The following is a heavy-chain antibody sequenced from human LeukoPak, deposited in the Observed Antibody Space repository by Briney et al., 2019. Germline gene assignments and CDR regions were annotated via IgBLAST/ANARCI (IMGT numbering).Heavy chain of an antibody. V-gene: IGHV4-59*08. CDR2: IYYSGST. CDR3: ARQGYSAYEILDY. D-gene: IGHD5-12*01. J-gene: IGHJ4*02. CDR1: GGSISSYY. Sequence: SETLSLTCTVSGGSISSYYWSWIRQPPGKGLEWIGYIYYSGSTNYNPALKSRVTISVDTSKNQFSLKLSSVTAADTAVYYCARQGYSAYEILDYWGQGTLVTVSS.